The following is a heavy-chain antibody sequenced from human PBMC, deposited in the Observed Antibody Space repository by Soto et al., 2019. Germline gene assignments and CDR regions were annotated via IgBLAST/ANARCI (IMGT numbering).Heavy chain of an antibody. D-gene: IGHD3-10*01. CDR3: ARENGSGIDFDY. J-gene: IGHJ4*02. CDR2: INHSGST. CDR1: GGSFSGYY. V-gene: IGHV4-34*01. Sequence: SETLSLTCAVYGGSFSGYYWSWIRRPPGKGLEWIGEINHSGSTNYNPSLKSRVTISVDTSKNQFSLKLSSVTAVDTAVYYCARENGSGIDFDYWGQGTLVTVSS.